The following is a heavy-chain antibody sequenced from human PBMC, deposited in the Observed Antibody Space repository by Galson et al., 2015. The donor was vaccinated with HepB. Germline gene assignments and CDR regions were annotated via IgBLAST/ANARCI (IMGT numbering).Heavy chain of an antibody. D-gene: IGHD3-22*01. V-gene: IGHV7-4-1*02. Sequence: SVKVSCKASGYTFTSYAMNWVRQAPGQGLEWMGWINTNTGNPTYAQGFTGRFVFSLDTSVSTAYLQISSLKAEDTAVYYCAPTARTYYYDSSGYYSSVYDHVYFQHWGQGTLVTVSS. J-gene: IGHJ1*01. CDR2: INTNTGNP. CDR1: GYTFTSYA. CDR3: APTARTYYYDSSGYYSSVYDHVYFQH.